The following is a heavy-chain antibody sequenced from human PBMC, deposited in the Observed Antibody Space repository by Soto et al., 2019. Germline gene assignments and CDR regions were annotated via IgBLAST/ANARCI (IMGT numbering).Heavy chain of an antibody. V-gene: IGHV4-39*01. CDR2: IYYSGST. J-gene: IGHJ4*02. D-gene: IGHD6-13*01. CDR3: ARHVINPGYSSSWYVDY. Sequence: QLQLQESGPGLVKPSETLSLTCTVSGGSISSSSYYWGWIRQPPGKGLEWIGSIYYSGSTYYNPSLKSRFTIAVDTSKNLFALKLSSVTAADTAVYYCARHVINPGYSSSWYVDYCVQGTLVTVSS. CDR1: GGSISSSSYY.